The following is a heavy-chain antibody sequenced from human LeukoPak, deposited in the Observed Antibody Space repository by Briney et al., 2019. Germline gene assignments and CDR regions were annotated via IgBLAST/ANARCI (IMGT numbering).Heavy chain of an antibody. CDR1: GFTFSSYW. CDR3: ARGKAEWLAYYYYMDV. CDR2: IKQDGSEK. V-gene: IGHV3-7*01. D-gene: IGHD6-19*01. J-gene: IGHJ6*03. Sequence: GGSLRLSCAASGFTFSSYWMSWVRQAPGKGLEGVANIKQDGSEKYYVDSVRGRFTISRDNAQNSLYLQMNSLRAEDTAVYYCARGKAEWLAYYYYMDVWGKGTTVTVSS.